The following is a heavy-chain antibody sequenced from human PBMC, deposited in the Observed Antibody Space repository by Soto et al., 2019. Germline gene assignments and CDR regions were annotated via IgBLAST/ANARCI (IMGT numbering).Heavy chain of an antibody. V-gene: IGHV1-69*01. CDR2: IIPIFGTA. J-gene: IGHJ4*02. D-gene: IGHD2-15*01. Sequence: QVQLVQSGAEVKKPGSSVKVSCKASGGTFSSYAISWVRQAPGQGLEWMGGIIPIFGTANYAQKFQGRVTITADESTSTAYMELSSLRSEDTAVYYCAAGYCSGGSCYEAGFDYWGQGTLVTVSS. CDR1: GGTFSSYA. CDR3: AAGYCSGGSCYEAGFDY.